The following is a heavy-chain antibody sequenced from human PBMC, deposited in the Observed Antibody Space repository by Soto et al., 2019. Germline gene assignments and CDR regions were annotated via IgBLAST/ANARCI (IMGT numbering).Heavy chain of an antibody. CDR3: ARTRLTPDELRFLECFPYYYGMDV. D-gene: IGHD3-3*01. CDR1: GGTFSSYA. V-gene: IGHV1-69*06. Sequence: GASVKVSCKASGGTFSSYAISWVRQAPGQGLEWMGGIIPIFGTANYAQKFQGRVTITADKSTSTAYMELSSLRSEDTAVYYCARTRLTPDELRFLECFPYYYGMDVWGQGTTVTVSS. J-gene: IGHJ6*02. CDR2: IIPIFGTA.